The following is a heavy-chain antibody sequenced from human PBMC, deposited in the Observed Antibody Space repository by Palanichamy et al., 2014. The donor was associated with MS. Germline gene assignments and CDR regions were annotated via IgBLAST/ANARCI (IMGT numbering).Heavy chain of an antibody. Sequence: WVRQAPGQGLEWMGIINPSGGTTSYAQKFQDRITVTRDTSTSTVYMELSSLRSEDTAVYYCARDLDSSRLYYYLDVWGKGTTVTVSS. CDR2: INPSGGTT. CDR3: ARDLDSSRLYYYLDV. D-gene: IGHD6-13*01. V-gene: IGHV1-46*01. J-gene: IGHJ6*03.